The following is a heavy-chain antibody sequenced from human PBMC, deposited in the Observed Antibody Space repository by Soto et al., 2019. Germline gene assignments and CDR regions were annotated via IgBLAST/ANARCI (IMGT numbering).Heavy chain of an antibody. CDR3: ARAPPYCPGGRCYSGHHYYYYVMDV. Sequence: ASVKVSCKASGGTFSTYSFSWVRQAPGQGLEWMGGIIPIFGTTNYAQQLQGRVTITADESTNTAYLELSSLRSEDTAVYYCARAPPYCPGGRCYSGHHYYYYVMDVWGQGTTVTVSS. J-gene: IGHJ6*02. V-gene: IGHV1-69*13. CDR1: GGTFSTYS. D-gene: IGHD2-15*01. CDR2: IIPIFGTT.